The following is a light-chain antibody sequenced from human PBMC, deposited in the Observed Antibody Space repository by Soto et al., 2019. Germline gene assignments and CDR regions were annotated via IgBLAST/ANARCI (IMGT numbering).Light chain of an antibody. CDR3: SSYTSSSTLV. V-gene: IGLV2-14*01. J-gene: IGLJ1*01. CDR2: EVS. CDR1: SSDVGGYNF. Sequence: QSALTQPASVSGSPGQSITISCTGTSSDVGGYNFVSWYQQHPGNAPKLMISEVSHRPSGVSNRFSGSKSGNTASLTISGLQAEDEADYYCSSYTSSSTLVFGTGTKLTVL.